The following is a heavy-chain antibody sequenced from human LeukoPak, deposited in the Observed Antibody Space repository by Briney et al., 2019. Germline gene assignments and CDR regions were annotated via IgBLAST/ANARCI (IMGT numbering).Heavy chain of an antibody. V-gene: IGHV4-39*01. CDR2: IYYSGST. CDR1: GGSISSSSYY. D-gene: IGHD6-19*01. CDR3: ARRDSSGWYGYRVDYYFDY. J-gene: IGHJ4*02. Sequence: SETLSLTCTVSGGSISSSSYYWGWIRQPPGKGLEWIGSIYYSGSTYYNPSLKSRVTISVDTSKNQFSLKLSSVPAADTAVYYCARRDSSGWYGYRVDYYFDYWGQGTLVTVSS.